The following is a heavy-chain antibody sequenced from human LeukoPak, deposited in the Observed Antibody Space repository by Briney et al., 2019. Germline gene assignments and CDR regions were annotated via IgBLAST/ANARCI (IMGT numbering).Heavy chain of an antibody. D-gene: IGHD2-2*01. J-gene: IGHJ6*02. V-gene: IGHV3-21*04. CDR2: ISSSSSYI. CDR1: GFTFSSYS. CDR3: ARDLGYCSSTSCPEDYYYYGMDV. Sequence: GGSLRLSCAASGFTFSSYSMNWVRQAPGKGLEWVSSISSSSSYIYYADSVKGRFTISRDNAKNSLYLQMNSLRAEDTAVYYCARDLGYCSSTSCPEDYYYYGMDVWGQGTTVTVSS.